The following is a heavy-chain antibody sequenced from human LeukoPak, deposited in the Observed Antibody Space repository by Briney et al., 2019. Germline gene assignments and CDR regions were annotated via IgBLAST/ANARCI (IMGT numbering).Heavy chain of an antibody. J-gene: IGHJ5*02. CDR1: GDSISSGDYY. CDR3: ARGTVEVVITSLDP. V-gene: IGHV4-30-4*08. Sequence: PSQTLSLTCTVSGDSISSGDYYWTWIRQPPGKALEWIGYIYHSGSTYYNPSLNSRVTISVDTSKNQFSLKLASVTAADTAVYYCARGTVEVVITSLDPWGQGTLVTVSS. CDR2: IYHSGST. D-gene: IGHD3-22*01.